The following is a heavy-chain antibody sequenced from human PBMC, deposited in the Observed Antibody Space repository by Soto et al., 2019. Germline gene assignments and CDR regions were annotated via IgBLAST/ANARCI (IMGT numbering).Heavy chain of an antibody. V-gene: IGHV1-3*01. J-gene: IGHJ5*02. CDR3: VRRHVSATGIDWFDP. CDR1: GYTFASYG. Sequence: ASVKVSCKASGYTFASYGIHWVRQAPGQRLEWMGWINAANGDTKYSPKFQGRVTITRDTSASTAYMELSSLRSEDTAVYYCVRRHVSATGIDWFDPWGQGTLVTV. D-gene: IGHD6-13*01. CDR2: INAANGDT.